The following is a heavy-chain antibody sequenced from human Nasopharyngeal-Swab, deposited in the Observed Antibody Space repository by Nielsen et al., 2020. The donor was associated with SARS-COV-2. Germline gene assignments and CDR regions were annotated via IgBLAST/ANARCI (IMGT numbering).Heavy chain of an antibody. Sequence: VRQAPGKGLEWVAVIWYDGSTKYYTDSVKGRFTIPRDNSKNTLYLQMNSLRAEDTAVYYCARDVNDYWTGYLYWGQGALVTVSS. D-gene: IGHD3/OR15-3a*01. V-gene: IGHV3-33*01. CDR2: IWYDGSTK. CDR3: ARDVNDYWTGYLY. J-gene: IGHJ4*02.